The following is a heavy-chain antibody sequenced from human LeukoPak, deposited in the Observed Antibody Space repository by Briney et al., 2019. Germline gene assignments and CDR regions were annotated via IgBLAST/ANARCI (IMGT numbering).Heavy chain of an antibody. CDR2: INPSGGST. V-gene: IGHV1-46*01. CDR1: GYTFTRYY. Sequence: ASVKVSCKASGYTFTRYYIQWVRQAPGQGLEWMGIINPSGGSTTYAQKFQGRVTITADKSTSTAYMELSSLRSEDTAVYYCAREVNLGVVITTAYYYYGMDVWGQGTTVTVSS. J-gene: IGHJ6*02. CDR3: AREVNLGVVITTAYYYYGMDV. D-gene: IGHD3-22*01.